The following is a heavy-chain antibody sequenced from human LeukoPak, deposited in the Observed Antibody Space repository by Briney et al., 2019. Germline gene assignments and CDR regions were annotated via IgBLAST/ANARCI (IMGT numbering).Heavy chain of an antibody. D-gene: IGHD3-10*01. J-gene: IGHJ4*02. V-gene: IGHV3-7*01. CDR3: ASLFSGSYYDGYYFHY. CDR2: INKDGTER. Sequence: GGSLRLSCAASGFTFDDYAMHWVRQAPGKGLEWVAHINKDGTERNSVDSVKGRFTISRDNAKNSLYLQMNSLRAEDTAVYFCASLFSGSYYDGYYFHYWGQGTLVTVSS. CDR1: GFTFDDYA.